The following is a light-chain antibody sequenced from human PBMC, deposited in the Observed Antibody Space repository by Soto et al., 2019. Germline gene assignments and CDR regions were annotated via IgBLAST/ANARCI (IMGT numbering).Light chain of an antibody. Sequence: DIQIAQSPSTLSAFLGDRVTISCRASHFIDKWLAWYQQKPGKAPKLLIYQASTLESGVPSRFSGSASGTEFTLTTSSLQPDDSATYYCQHYNTYLETFGQGTKVEIK. CDR3: QHYNTYLET. J-gene: IGKJ1*01. V-gene: IGKV1-5*03. CDR2: QAS. CDR1: HFIDKW.